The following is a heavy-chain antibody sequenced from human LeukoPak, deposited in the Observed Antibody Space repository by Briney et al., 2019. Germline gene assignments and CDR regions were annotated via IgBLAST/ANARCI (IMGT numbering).Heavy chain of an antibody. CDR1: GGSFSGYY. CDR3: ARGTPGDYGDYPDY. Sequence: PSETLSLTCAVYGGSFSGYYWSWIRQPPGKGLEWIGSIYYSGSTYYNPSLKSRVTISVDTSKNQFSLKLSSVTAADTAVYYCARGTPGDYGDYPDYWGQGTLVTVSS. J-gene: IGHJ4*02. D-gene: IGHD4-17*01. V-gene: IGHV4-34*01. CDR2: IYYSGST.